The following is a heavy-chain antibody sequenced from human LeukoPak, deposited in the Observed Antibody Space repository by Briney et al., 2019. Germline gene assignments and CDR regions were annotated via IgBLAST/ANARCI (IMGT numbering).Heavy chain of an antibody. CDR2: IYYSGST. D-gene: IGHD6-13*01. CDR1: GGSISSYY. J-gene: IGHJ3*02. V-gene: IGHV4-59*01. Sequence: PSETLSLTCTVSGGSISSYYWSWIRQPPGKGLEWIGYIYYSGSTNYNPSLKSRVTISVDTSKNQFSLELSSVTAADTAVYYCARVVRGLDAFDIWGQGTMVTVSS. CDR3: ARVVRGLDAFDI.